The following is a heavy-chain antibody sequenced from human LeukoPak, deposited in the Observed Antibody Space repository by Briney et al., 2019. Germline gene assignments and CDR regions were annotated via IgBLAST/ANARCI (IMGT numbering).Heavy chain of an antibody. D-gene: IGHD6-19*01. CDR1: GYTLTELS. J-gene: IGHJ6*02. V-gene: IGHV1-24*01. CDR3: ARENAIAVAGYYYYYGMDV. CDR2: FDPEDGET. Sequence: GASVKVSCKVSGYTLTELSMHWVRQAPGNGLEWMGGFDPEDGETIYAQKFQGRVTMTEDTSTDTAYMELSSLRSEDTAVYYCARENAIAVAGYYYYYGMDVWGQGTTVTVSS.